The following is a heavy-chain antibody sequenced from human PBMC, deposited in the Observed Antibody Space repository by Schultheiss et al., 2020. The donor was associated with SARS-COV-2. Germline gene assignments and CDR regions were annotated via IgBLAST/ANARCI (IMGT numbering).Heavy chain of an antibody. CDR1: GFTVSSNY. CDR3: VRWFGELLESGYHYYMDV. J-gene: IGHJ6*03. CDR2: ISGSGGTR. Sequence: GGSLRLSCAVSGFTVSSNYMNWVRQAPGKGLEWVSGISGSGGTRDYADTVKGRFTISRDNAKNTLYLQMNSLRAEDTAVYYCVRWFGELLESGYHYYMDVWGAGTTVTVSS. D-gene: IGHD3-10*01. V-gene: IGHV3-23*01.